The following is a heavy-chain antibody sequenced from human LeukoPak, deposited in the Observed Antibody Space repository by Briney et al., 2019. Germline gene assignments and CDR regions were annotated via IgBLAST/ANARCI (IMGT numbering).Heavy chain of an antibody. CDR1: GGSISSGSYY. J-gene: IGHJ3*02. CDR3: ARDSYDYNWNYSAFDI. V-gene: IGHV4-61*02. CDR2: IYTSGST. D-gene: IGHD1-7*01. Sequence: SETLSLTCTVSGGSISSGSYYWSWIGQPAGKGLEWIGRIYTSGSTNYNPSLKSRVTISVDTSKNQFSLKLSSVTAADTAVYYCARDSYDYNWNYSAFDIWGQGTMVTVSS.